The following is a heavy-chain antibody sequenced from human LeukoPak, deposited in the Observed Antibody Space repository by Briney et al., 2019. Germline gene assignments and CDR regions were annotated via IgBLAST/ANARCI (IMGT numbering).Heavy chain of an antibody. CDR1: GGSISSSTYY. V-gene: IGHV4-39*01. D-gene: IGHD3-10*01. J-gene: IGHJ5*02. CDR2: IYYSGST. Sequence: PSETLSLTCTVSGGSISSSTYYWGWIRQPPGKGLEWFGSIYYSGSTYYNPSLKSRVTISVDTSMNQFSLKLSSVTAADTAVYYCARLWFGNWFDPWGQGTLVTVSS. CDR3: ARLWFGNWFDP.